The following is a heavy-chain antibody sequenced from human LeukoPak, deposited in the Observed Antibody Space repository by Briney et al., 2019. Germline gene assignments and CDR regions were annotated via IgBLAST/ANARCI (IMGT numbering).Heavy chain of an antibody. J-gene: IGHJ4*02. Sequence: ASVKVSCKASGYTFSIYGISWVRQAPGQGLEWMGWISGYNGNTNYAQKLQGRVTMTTDTSTSTAYMELRSLRSDDTAVYYCARDRSQWLGYYFDYWGQGTLVTVSS. D-gene: IGHD6-19*01. CDR3: ARDRSQWLGYYFDY. V-gene: IGHV1-18*01. CDR1: GYTFSIYG. CDR2: ISGYNGNT.